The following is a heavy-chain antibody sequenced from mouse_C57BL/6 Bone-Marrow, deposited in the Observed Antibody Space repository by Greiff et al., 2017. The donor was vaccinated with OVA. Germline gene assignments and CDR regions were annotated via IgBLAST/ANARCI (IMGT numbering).Heavy chain of an antibody. J-gene: IGHJ2*01. CDR3: ARERVRYGSSSPFDY. V-gene: IGHV1-53*01. D-gene: IGHD1-1*01. CDR2: INPSNGGT. Sequence: QVQLKQPGTELVKPGASVQLSCKASGYTFTSSWMHWVKQRPGQGLEWIGNINPSNGGTNYNEKFKSKATLTVDKSSSTAYMQLSSLTSEDSAVYYCARERVRYGSSSPFDYWGQGTTLTVSS. CDR1: GYTFTSSW.